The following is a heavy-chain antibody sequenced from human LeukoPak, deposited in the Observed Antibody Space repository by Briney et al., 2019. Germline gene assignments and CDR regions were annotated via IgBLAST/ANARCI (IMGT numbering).Heavy chain of an antibody. J-gene: IGHJ3*02. V-gene: IGHV4-39*07. CDR3: AREGKYYDILTGYPHDAFDI. Sequence: PSETLSLTCTVSGGSISSSSYYWGWIRQPPGKGLEWIGSIYYSGSTYYNPSLKSRVTISVDTSKNQFSLKLSSVTAADTAVYYCAREGKYYDILTGYPHDAFDIWGQGTMVTVSS. D-gene: IGHD3-9*01. CDR2: IYYSGST. CDR1: GGSISSSSYY.